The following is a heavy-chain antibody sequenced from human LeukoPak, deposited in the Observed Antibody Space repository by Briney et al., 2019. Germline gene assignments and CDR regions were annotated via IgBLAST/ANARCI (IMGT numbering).Heavy chain of an antibody. Sequence: SETLSLTCAVYGGSFTIYSWTWIRQPPGKGLEWIGEINHSGSTNYNPSLKSRVTISVDTSKNQFSLKLSSVTAADTAVYYCARYTTVVTPGAFDIWGQGTMVTVSS. V-gene: IGHV4-34*01. CDR1: GGSFTIYS. CDR2: INHSGST. D-gene: IGHD4-23*01. CDR3: ARYTTVVTPGAFDI. J-gene: IGHJ3*02.